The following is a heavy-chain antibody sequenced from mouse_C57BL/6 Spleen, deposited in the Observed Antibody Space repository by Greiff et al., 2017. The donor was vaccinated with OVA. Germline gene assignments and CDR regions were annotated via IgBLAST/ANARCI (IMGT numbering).Heavy chain of an antibody. J-gene: IGHJ3*01. CDR3: ALTTVVEGGFAY. CDR1: GYTFTSYW. V-gene: IGHV1-64*01. Sequence: QVQLQQSGAELVKPGASVKLSCKASGYTFTSYWMHWVKQRPGQGLEWIGMIHPNSGSTNYNEKFKSKATLTVDKSSSTAYMQLSSLTSEDSAVYYCALTTVVEGGFAYWGQGTLVTVSA. D-gene: IGHD1-1*01. CDR2: IHPNSGST.